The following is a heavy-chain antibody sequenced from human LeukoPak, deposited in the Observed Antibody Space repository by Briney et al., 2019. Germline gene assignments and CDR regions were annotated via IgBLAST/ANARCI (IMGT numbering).Heavy chain of an antibody. V-gene: IGHV4-59*01. CDR2: IYYSGST. CDR1: GGSISSYY. CDR3: ARDNRRITIFGVELNWFDP. D-gene: IGHD3-3*01. Sequence: PSETLSLTCTVSGGSISSYYWSWIRQPPGKGLEWIGYIYYSGSTNYNPSLKSRVTISVDTSKNQSSLKLSSVTAADTAVYYCARDNRRITIFGVELNWFDPWGQGTLDTVSS. J-gene: IGHJ5*02.